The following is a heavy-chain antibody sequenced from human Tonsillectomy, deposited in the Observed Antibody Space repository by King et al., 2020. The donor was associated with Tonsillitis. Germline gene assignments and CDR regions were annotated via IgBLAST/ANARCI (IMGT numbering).Heavy chain of an antibody. CDR3: ARIGWEQLHFDY. Sequence: VQLVESGGGLVQPGGSLRLSCAASGFTFSSYEMNWVRQAPGKGLEWVSYISSSGSTIYYADSVKGRFTISRDNAKNSLYLQMNSLRAEDTAVYYCARIGWEQLHFDYWGQGTLVTVSS. J-gene: IGHJ4*02. D-gene: IGHD2-2*01. V-gene: IGHV3-48*03. CDR1: GFTFSSYE. CDR2: ISSSGSTI.